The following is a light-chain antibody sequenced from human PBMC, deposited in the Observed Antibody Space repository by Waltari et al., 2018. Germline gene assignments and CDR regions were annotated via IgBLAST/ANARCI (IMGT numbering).Light chain of an antibody. Sequence: QSALTQPASVSGSPGQSLTIFCSGTSSDVCGSTLLPGYQLPPGKAPKLMLYEGSERPSGVSNRFSGSKSGNTASLTISGLQAEDEADYYCCSYAGSSSNWVFGGGTKLTVL. CDR1: SSDVCGSTL. CDR3: CSYAGSSSNWV. V-gene: IGLV2-23*01. CDR2: EGS. J-gene: IGLJ3*02.